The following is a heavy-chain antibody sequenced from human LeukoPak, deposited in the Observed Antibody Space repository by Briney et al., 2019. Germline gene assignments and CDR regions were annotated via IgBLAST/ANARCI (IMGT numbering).Heavy chain of an antibody. Sequence: GESLKVSCKGSGYSFTSCWIGWVRQMPGKGLEWMDIIYPGGSDTRYSPSFQGQVTISADKSISTAYLQWSSLKASDTAMYYCARLYYYDSSGYYSGRAFDIWGQGTMVTVSS. V-gene: IGHV5-51*01. CDR3: ARLYYYDSSGYYSGRAFDI. CDR1: GYSFTSCW. CDR2: IYPGGSDT. J-gene: IGHJ3*02. D-gene: IGHD3-22*01.